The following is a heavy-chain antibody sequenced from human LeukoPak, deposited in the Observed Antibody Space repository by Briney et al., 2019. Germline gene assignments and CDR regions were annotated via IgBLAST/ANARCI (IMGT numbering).Heavy chain of an antibody. D-gene: IGHD6-13*01. J-gene: IGHJ6*02. V-gene: IGHV4-38-2*02. CDR1: GSSISSGYY. Sequence: SETLSLTCTVSGSSISSGYYWGWIRQPPGKGLEWIGSIYHSGSTNFNPSLKSRVAIAVDTSKNQFSLSMRSVTAADTAVYYCARVSAAGMEFHYGMDVWGQGTTVFASS. CDR3: ARVSAAGMEFHYGMDV. CDR2: IYHSGST.